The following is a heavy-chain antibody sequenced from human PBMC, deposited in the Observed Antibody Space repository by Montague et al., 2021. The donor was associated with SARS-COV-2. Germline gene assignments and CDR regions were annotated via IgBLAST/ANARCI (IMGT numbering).Heavy chain of an antibody. CDR2: INHSGST. Sequence: SETLSLTCAVYGGSFSGYYWSWIRQPPGKGLEWIGEINHSGSTNYNPSLKSLVTISVDTSKNQFSLKLSSVTAADTAVYYCARGRRILLWFGELLSGGDYYGMDVWGQGTTVTVSS. V-gene: IGHV4-34*01. D-gene: IGHD3-10*01. CDR1: GGSFSGYY. J-gene: IGHJ6*02. CDR3: ARGRRILLWFGELLSGGDYYGMDV.